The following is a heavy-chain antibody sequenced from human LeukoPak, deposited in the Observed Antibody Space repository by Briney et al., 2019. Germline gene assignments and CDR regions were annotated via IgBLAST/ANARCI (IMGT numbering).Heavy chain of an antibody. J-gene: IGHJ6*03. CDR1: GFTFSSYS. Sequence: GGSLRLSCAASGFTFSSYSMNWVRQAPGKGLEWVANIKQDGSEKYYVDSVKGRFTISRDNAKNTLYLQMNSLRAEDTAVYYCAKMAWGSGIDYYYYYMDVWGKGTTVTVSS. D-gene: IGHD3-10*01. CDR3: AKMAWGSGIDYYYYYMDV. V-gene: IGHV3-7*03. CDR2: IKQDGSEK.